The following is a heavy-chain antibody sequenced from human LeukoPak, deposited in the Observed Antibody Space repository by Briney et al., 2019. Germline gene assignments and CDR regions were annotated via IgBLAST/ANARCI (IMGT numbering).Heavy chain of an antibody. CDR2: INGIADST. CDR1: GFTFSSYA. V-gene: IGHV3-23*01. CDR3: AKGTGNYYYYYAMDV. D-gene: IGHD7-27*01. J-gene: IGHJ6*02. Sequence: GGSLRLSCAASGFTFSSYAMTWVRQAPGKGLEWVSGINGIADSTYYADSVKGRFTISRGNSKNTLYLQMDSLRAEDTAVYYCAKGTGNYYYYYAMDVWGQGTTVTVSS.